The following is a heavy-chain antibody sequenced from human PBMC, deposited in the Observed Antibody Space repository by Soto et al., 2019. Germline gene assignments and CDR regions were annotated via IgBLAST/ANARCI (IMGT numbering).Heavy chain of an antibody. CDR3: ARDAPYTSSHF. V-gene: IGHV3-66*01. CDR2: LHSGGAA. Sequence: EVQVVESGGGLVQPGGSLRLSCAASGFTVSSSYMSWVRQAPGKGPEWVSILHSGGAAYYADSVQGRFTISRDNSKNTLYLQMNSLRAEDTAVYYCARDAPYTSSHFWGQGTPVTVSS. CDR1: GFTVSSSY. J-gene: IGHJ4*02. D-gene: IGHD6-6*01.